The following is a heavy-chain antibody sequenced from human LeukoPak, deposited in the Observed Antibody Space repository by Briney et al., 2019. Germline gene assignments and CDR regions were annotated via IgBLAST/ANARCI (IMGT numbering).Heavy chain of an antibody. V-gene: IGHV3-21*04. CDR1: GFTFSSYS. D-gene: IGHD5-18*01. Sequence: GGSLRLSCAASGFTFSSYSMNWVRQAPGKGLEGVSSISPSSHYIYYADSVRGRFTISRDNARNSLYLQMNSLRDEDTAVYYCARDRHTAMVYYYYYMDVWGTGTTVTVSS. CDR3: ARDRHTAMVYYYYYMDV. J-gene: IGHJ6*03. CDR2: ISPSSHYI.